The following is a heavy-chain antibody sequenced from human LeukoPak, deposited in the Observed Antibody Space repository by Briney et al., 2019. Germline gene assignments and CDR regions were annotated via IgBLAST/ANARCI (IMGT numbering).Heavy chain of an antibody. CDR1: GGSISSYY. CDR2: IYYSGST. J-gene: IGHJ5*02. Sequence: SETLSLTCTVSGGSISSYYWSWIRQPPGKGLEWIGYIYYSGSTNYNPSLKSRVTISVDTSKNQFSLKLSSVTAADTAVYYCARFISNSAYHWGQGTLVTVSS. CDR3: ARFISNSAYH. D-gene: IGHD1-26*01. V-gene: IGHV4-59*08.